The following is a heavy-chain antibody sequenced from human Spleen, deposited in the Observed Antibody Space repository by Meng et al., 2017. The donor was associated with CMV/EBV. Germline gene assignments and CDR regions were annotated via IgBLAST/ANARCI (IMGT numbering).Heavy chain of an antibody. D-gene: IGHD4-23*01. CDR2: INHSGST. Sequence: CAVYGGSFSGYYWTWIRQPPGKGLEYIGEINHSGSTIYNPYLKSRVTISVDTSKNQFSLRLTSVTAADTAVYYCARVYGGNSGVGLDYWGQGTLVTVSS. CDR3: ARVYGGNSGVGLDY. CDR1: GGSFSGYY. J-gene: IGHJ4*02. V-gene: IGHV4-34*01.